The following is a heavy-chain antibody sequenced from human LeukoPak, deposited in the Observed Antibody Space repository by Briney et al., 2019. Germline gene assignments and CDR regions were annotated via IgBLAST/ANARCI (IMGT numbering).Heavy chain of an antibody. CDR3: SRESGPFSPFGF. Sequence: PSGTLSLTCGVSGGSISGTNWWSWVRQPPGQGLEWIGEISLRGLTNYDPSLRSRLTMSLDESKNQVSLNLTSVTAADTAVYYCSRESGPFSPFGFWGQGTLVSVHS. J-gene: IGHJ4*02. CDR2: ISLRGLT. D-gene: IGHD1-26*01. CDR1: GGSISGTNW. V-gene: IGHV4-4*02.